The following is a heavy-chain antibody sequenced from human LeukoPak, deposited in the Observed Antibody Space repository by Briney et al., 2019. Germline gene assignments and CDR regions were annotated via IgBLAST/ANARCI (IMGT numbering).Heavy chain of an antibody. CDR3: ARMGYSSGLLYYYYYMDV. J-gene: IGHJ6*03. Sequence: GASVKVSCKASGYTFTSYGISWVRQAPGQGLEWMGWISAYNGNTNYAQKLQGRVTMTTDTSTSTAYMELRSLRSDDTAVYYCARMGYSSGLLYYYYYMDVWGKGTTVTVSS. V-gene: IGHV1-18*01. CDR2: ISAYNGNT. D-gene: IGHD6-19*01. CDR1: GYTFTSYG.